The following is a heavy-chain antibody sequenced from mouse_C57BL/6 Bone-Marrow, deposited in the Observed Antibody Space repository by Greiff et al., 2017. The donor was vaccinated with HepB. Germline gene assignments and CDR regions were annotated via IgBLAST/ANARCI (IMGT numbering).Heavy chain of an antibody. Sequence: EVKLMESGAELVRPGASVKLSCTASGFNIKDDYMHWVKQRPEQGLEWIGWIDPENGDTEYASKFQGKATITADPSSNTAYLQLSSLTSEDTAVYYCTTLSMDYWGQGTSVTVSS. CDR1: GFNIKDDY. CDR3: TTLSMDY. CDR2: IDPENGDT. V-gene: IGHV14-4*01. J-gene: IGHJ4*01.